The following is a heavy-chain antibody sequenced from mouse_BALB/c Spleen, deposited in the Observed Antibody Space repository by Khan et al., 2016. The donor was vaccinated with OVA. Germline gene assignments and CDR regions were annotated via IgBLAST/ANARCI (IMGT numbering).Heavy chain of an antibody. V-gene: IGHV5-17*02. CDR2: ISGDSNTI. D-gene: IGHD1-1*01. CDR3: ATSYFYGYYFDY. CDR1: GFTFNNYG. Sequence: EVELVESGGGLVQPGGSRKLSCAASGFTFNNYGMHWVRQAPEKGLEWVAYISGDSNTIYYVDSVKGRFTISRDNPKNTLFLQMTSLMSEVTAMYYCATSYFYGYYFDYWGPGTTLTVS. J-gene: IGHJ2*01.